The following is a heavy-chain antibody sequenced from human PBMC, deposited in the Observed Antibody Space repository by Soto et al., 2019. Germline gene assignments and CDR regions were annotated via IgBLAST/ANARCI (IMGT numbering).Heavy chain of an antibody. Sequence: SETLSLTCTVSGDSICSSSYSWGWIRQPPGKGLEWIGSIYYSGSTNYNPSLKSRVTISVDTPKNQFSLKLSSVTAADTAVYYCARQVLDGASYYFDYWGQGTLVTVSS. CDR3: ARQVLDGASYYFDY. CDR1: GDSICSSSYS. CDR2: IYYSGST. J-gene: IGHJ4*02. V-gene: IGHV4-39*01. D-gene: IGHD3-16*01.